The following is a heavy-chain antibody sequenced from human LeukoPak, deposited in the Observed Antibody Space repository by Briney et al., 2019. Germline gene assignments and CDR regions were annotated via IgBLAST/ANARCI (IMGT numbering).Heavy chain of an antibody. J-gene: IGHJ4*02. CDR1: GDSISSYY. CDR2: LYNSEST. V-gene: IGHV4-4*07. CDR3: ARERLYGDYPADFDY. Sequence: SETLSLTCTVSGDSISSYYWSWIRQPAGKGLEWIGRLYNSESTNYNPSLKSRVTMSVDTSKSQFSLKVTSVTAADTAVYYCARERLYGDYPADFDYWGQGTLVTVPS. D-gene: IGHD4-17*01.